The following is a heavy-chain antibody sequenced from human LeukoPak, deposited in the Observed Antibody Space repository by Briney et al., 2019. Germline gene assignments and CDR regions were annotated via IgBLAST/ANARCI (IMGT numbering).Heavy chain of an antibody. Sequence: ASVKVSCKASGYTFTGYYMHWVRQAPGQGLEWMGWINPNSGGTNYAQKFQGRVTMTRDMSTSTVYMELSSLRSEDTAVYYCARVLQNYYYYMDVWGKGPTVTVSS. J-gene: IGHJ6*03. V-gene: IGHV1-2*02. CDR3: ARVLQNYYYYMDV. CDR1: GYTFTGYY. D-gene: IGHD5-24*01. CDR2: INPNSGGT.